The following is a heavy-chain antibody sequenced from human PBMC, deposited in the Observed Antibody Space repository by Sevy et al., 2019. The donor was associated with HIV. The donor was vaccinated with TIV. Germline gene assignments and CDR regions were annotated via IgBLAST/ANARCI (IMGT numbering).Heavy chain of an antibody. CDR1: GFTFGSYW. CDR3: ARLYSSSSGRGLDN. J-gene: IGHJ4*02. V-gene: IGHV3-7*01. CDR2: IKEDGSGR. Sequence: GGSLRLSCAASGFTFGSYWMTWVRQAPGKGLEWVANIKEDGSGRFYVDSVRSRFTVSRDNAKKTLYLQMNNLRGEDTALYYCARLYSSSSGRGLDNWGQGALVTVSS. D-gene: IGHD6-6*01.